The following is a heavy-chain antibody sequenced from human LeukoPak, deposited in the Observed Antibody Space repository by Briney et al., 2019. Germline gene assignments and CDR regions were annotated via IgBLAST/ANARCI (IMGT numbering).Heavy chain of an antibody. J-gene: IGHJ4*02. V-gene: IGHV3-74*01. D-gene: IGHD5-18*01. CDR2: INSDGSST. Sequence: GGSLRLSRAASGFTFSSYWMHWVRPAPGKGLVWVSRINSDGSSTSYADSVKGRFTISRDNAKNTLYLQMNSLRAEDTAVYYCAEYSYGSFDYWGQGTLVTVSS. CDR1: GFTFSSYW. CDR3: AEYSYGSFDY.